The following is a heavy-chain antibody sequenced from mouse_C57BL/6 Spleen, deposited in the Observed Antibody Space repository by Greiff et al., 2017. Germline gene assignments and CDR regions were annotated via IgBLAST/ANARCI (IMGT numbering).Heavy chain of an antibody. Sequence: VQLKQSGPVLVKPGASVKMSCKASGYTFTDYYMNWVKQSHGKSLEWIGVINPYNGGTSYNQKFKGKATLTVDKSSSTAYMELNSLTSEDSAVYYCASQLGRTHYFDYWGQGTTLTVSS. D-gene: IGHD4-1*02. V-gene: IGHV1-19*01. J-gene: IGHJ2*01. CDR3: ASQLGRTHYFDY. CDR1: GYTFTDYY. CDR2: INPYNGGT.